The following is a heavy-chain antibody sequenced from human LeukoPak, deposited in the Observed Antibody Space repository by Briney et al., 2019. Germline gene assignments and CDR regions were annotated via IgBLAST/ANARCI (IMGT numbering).Heavy chain of an antibody. CDR3: AKTRPLDSSSWSHGDY. D-gene: IGHD6-13*01. CDR1: GFTFSSSA. Sequence: GGSLRLSCAASGFTFSSSAMSWVRQAPGKGLEWVSAISGSGDSTYYGDSVKGRFTISRDNSKNTLYLQMNSLRAEDTAVYYCAKTRPLDSSSWSHGDYWGQGTLVTVSS. J-gene: IGHJ4*02. V-gene: IGHV3-23*01. CDR2: ISGSGDST.